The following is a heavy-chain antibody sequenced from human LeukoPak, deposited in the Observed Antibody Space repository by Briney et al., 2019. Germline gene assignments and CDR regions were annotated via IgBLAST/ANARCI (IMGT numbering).Heavy chain of an antibody. D-gene: IGHD1-26*01. V-gene: IGHV4-59*08. CDR3: ARRRYSGSYDFDY. CDR2: IYYSGSA. CDR1: GGSISSYY. J-gene: IGHJ4*02. Sequence: SETLSLTCTVSGGSISSYYWSWIRQPPGKGLEWIGYIYYSGSANYNPSLKSRVTISVDTSKNQFSLKLSSVTAADTAVYYCARRRYSGSYDFDYWGQGTLVTVSS.